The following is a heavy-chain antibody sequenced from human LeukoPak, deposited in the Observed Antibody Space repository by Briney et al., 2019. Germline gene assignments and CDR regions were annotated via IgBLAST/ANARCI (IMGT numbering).Heavy chain of an antibody. CDR2: INPNSGGT. D-gene: IGHD4-17*01. Sequence: ASVKVSCKASGYIFTHYYIHWVRQAPGQGLEWMGWINPNSGGTNYAQKFQGRVTMTRDTSITTAYMELSSLRSEDTAVYYCAGTSTGDYYYGMDVWGQGTTVTVSS. J-gene: IGHJ6*02. CDR1: GYIFTHYY. CDR3: AGTSTGDYYYGMDV. V-gene: IGHV1-2*02.